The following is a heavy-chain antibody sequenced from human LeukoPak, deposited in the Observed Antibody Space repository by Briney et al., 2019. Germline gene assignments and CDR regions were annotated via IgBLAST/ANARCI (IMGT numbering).Heavy chain of an antibody. D-gene: IGHD1-26*01. CDR2: INTDGSRT. V-gene: IGHV3-74*01. J-gene: IGHJ4*02. CDR3: ARVAVGEYHFNY. CDR1: GFTFRSYW. Sequence: SGGSLRLSCAASGFTFRSYWMHWVRQAPGKGLVWVSRINTDGSRTSYADSVKDRFTISRDNAKNTLYLQMNSLRAEDTAVYYCARVAVGEYHFNYWGPGTLVTVSS.